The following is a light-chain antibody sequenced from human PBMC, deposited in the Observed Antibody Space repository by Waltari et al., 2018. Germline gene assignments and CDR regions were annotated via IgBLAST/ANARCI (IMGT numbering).Light chain of an antibody. CDR3: SSYAGGSWV. V-gene: IGLV2-23*02. CDR1: SSDIGTYNL. J-gene: IGLJ3*02. Sequence: QSALTQPASVSGSPGQSITISCTGTSSDIGTYNLVSWCQQYPGKVPKLIIYEVSKRPSGVSNHFSGSKSGNTASLTISGLQAEDEAHYYCSSYAGGSWVFG. CDR2: EVS.